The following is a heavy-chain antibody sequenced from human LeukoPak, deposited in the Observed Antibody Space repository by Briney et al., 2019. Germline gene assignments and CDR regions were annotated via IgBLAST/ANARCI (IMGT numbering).Heavy chain of an antibody. CDR2: ISSSSSYI. J-gene: IGHJ4*02. CDR3: ARDAAVADSPDY. D-gene: IGHD6-19*01. V-gene: IGHV3-21*01. CDR1: GFTFSSYS. Sequence: PGGSLRLSCAASGFTFSSYSMNWVRQAPGKGLEWVSSISSSSSYIYYADSVKGRFTISRDNAKNSLYLQMSSLRAEDTAVYYCARDAAVADSPDYWGQGTLVTVSS.